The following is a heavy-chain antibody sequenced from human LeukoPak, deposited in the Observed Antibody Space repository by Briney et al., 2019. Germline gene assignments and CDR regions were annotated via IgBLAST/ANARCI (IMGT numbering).Heavy chain of an antibody. J-gene: IGHJ5*02. V-gene: IGHV4-4*07. D-gene: IGHD2-2*01. CDR3: ARSVVVVPAALNWFDP. CDR1: GGSIGSYY. Sequence: PSETLSLTCTVSGGSIGSYYWSWIRQPAGKGLEWIGRIYTSGSTNYNPSLKSRVTMSVDTSKNQFSLKLSSVTAADTAVYYCARSVVVVPAALNWFDPWGQGTLVTVSS. CDR2: IYTSGST.